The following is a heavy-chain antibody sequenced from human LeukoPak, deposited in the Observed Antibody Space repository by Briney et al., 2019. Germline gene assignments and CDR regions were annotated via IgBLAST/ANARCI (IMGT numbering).Heavy chain of an antibody. CDR1: GGTFSSYV. J-gene: IGHJ4*02. CDR2: IIPIFGTA. Sequence: SVKDSCKASGGTFSSYVISGVRPAPGQGLEWMGGIIPIFGTANYAQKFQGRVTISADESTSTAYMELSSLRSEDTAVYYCARLWRNYGSGSYFQHDYWGQGTLVTVSS. D-gene: IGHD3-10*01. CDR3: ARLWRNYGSGSYFQHDY. V-gene: IGHV1-69*13.